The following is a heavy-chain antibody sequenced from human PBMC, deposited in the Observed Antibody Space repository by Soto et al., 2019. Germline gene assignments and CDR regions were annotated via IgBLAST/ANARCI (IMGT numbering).Heavy chain of an antibody. CDR3: VRGGFLSHDHVIIAPATLGFDP. D-gene: IGHD2-2*01. V-gene: IGHV1-8*01. CDR1: GYTFTTYD. J-gene: IGHJ5*02. Sequence: QVQLMQSGAEVKKPGASVKVSCKASGYTFTTYDINWVRQAPGQGLEWMGWMNPNRTNTGYAEKFQGRVTMTRDTSISTAYMELSSLRYEDTAVYYCVRGGFLSHDHVIIAPATLGFDPWGQGTLVTVSS. CDR2: MNPNRTNT.